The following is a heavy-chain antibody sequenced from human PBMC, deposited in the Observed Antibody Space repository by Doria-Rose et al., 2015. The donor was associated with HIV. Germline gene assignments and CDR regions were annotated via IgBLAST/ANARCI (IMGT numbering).Heavy chain of an antibody. V-gene: IGHV2-26*01. CDR1: GVSLSSPGMG. CDR3: ARIKSSRWYHKYYFDF. Sequence: QESGPVLVKPTETLTLTCTVSGVSLSSPGMGVSWIRQPPGKALEWLANIFSDDERSYKTSLKSSLTISRGTSISQVVLTMTDMDPVDTATYYCARIKSSRWYHKYYFDFWGQGTRVIVSA. CDR2: IFSDDER. J-gene: IGHJ4*02. D-gene: IGHD6-13*01.